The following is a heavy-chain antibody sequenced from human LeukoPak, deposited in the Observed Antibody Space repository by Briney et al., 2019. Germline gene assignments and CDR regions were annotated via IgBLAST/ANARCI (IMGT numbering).Heavy chain of an antibody. Sequence: GGSLRLSCAASGFTFSSSAMHWVRQAPGKGLQWVAVILYDVSHEYYADSVKGRFTVSRDNSNNTLYLQMNSLRTEDTAIYYCVRGPSRSGWYRWFDPWGQGTLVTVSS. J-gene: IGHJ5*02. CDR1: GFTFSSSA. CDR2: ILYDVSHE. V-gene: IGHV3-30*01. D-gene: IGHD6-19*01. CDR3: VRGPSRSGWYRWFDP.